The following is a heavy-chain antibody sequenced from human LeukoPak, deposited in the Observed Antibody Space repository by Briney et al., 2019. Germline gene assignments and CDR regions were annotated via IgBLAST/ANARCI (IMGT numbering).Heavy chain of an antibody. D-gene: IGHD1-14*01. J-gene: IGHJ4*02. Sequence: KPSETLSLTCTVSGGSISSYFCTWIRQPAGKGLEWIGRIHTSGSTNYNPSPKSRVTMSVDTSKNQFSLKLSSVTAADTAVYCARDPEGHGNYFDYWGQGALVTVSS. CDR1: GGSISSYF. V-gene: IGHV4-4*07. CDR3: RDPEGHGNYFDY. CDR2: IHTSGST.